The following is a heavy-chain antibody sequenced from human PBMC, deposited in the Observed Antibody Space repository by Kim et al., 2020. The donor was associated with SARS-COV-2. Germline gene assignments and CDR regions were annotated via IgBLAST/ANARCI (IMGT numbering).Heavy chain of an antibody. CDR2: IIPIFGTA. V-gene: IGHV1-69*13. CDR1: GGTFSSYA. CDR3: ATRERREFRGIAVAGTDY. Sequence: SVKVSCKASGGTFSSYAISWVRQAPGQGLEWMGGIIPIFGTANYAQKFQGRVTITADESTSTAYMELSSLRSEDTAVYYCATRERREFRGIAVAGTDYWGQGTLVTVSS. J-gene: IGHJ4*02. D-gene: IGHD6-19*01.